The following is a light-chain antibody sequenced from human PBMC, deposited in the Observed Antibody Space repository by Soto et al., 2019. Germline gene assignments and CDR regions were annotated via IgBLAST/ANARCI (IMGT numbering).Light chain of an antibody. CDR2: GAS. J-gene: IGKJ3*01. CDR1: QSVSSNN. Sequence: EIVLTQSPGTLSLSPGERATLSCRASQSVSSNNLAWYQQRPGQAPRVVIYGASTRATGIPERFSGSGSGTHFTLTISRLEPEDVAVYCCQPYGRSAFTFGPGNKVHSK. CDR3: QPYGRSAFT. V-gene: IGKV3-20*01.